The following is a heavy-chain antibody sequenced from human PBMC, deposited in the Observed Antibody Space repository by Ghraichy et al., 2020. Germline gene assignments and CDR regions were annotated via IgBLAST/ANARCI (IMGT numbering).Heavy chain of an antibody. J-gene: IGHJ6*02. CDR3: AKDMYGDYVSMDV. D-gene: IGHD4-17*01. CDR1: GFTFDDYA. CDR2: ISWNSGSI. Sequence: GGALRLSCAASGFTFDDYAMHWVRQAPGKGLEWVSGISWNSGSIGYADSVKGRFTISRDNAKNSLYLQMNSLRAEDTALYYFAKDMYGDYVSMDVWGQGTTVTVSS. V-gene: IGHV3-9*01.